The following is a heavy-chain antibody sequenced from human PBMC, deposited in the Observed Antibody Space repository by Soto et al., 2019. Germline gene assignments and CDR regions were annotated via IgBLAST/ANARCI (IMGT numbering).Heavy chain of an antibody. CDR1: GASISSNY. CDR3: ARGPYYYYYGLDV. CDR2: IYYSGNT. J-gene: IGHJ6*02. Sequence: SETLSLTCFVSGASISSNYWSGIRQPPGKGLEWIGYIYYSGNTNYNPSLKSRVIISIDTSKNHFFLKLSSVTAADTAVYYCARGPYYYYYGLDVWGQGTTVTVSS. V-gene: IGHV4-59*01.